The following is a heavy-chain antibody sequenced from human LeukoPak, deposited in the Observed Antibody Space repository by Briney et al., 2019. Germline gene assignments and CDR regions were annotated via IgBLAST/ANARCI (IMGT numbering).Heavy chain of an antibody. D-gene: IGHD3-22*01. Sequence: GESLKISCKGSGYSFTTYYINWVRQMPGKGLEWMGRIDPSDSYTNYSPSFQGHVTIFADKSISTAYLQWRSLKASDTAMYYCTRGVDSSAYLWGQGTLVTVSS. CDR3: TRGVDSSAYL. CDR1: GYSFTTYY. J-gene: IGHJ4*02. CDR2: IDPSDSYT. V-gene: IGHV5-10-1*01.